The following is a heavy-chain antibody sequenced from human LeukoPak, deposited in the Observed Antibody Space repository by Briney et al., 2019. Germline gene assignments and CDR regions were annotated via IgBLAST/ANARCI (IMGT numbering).Heavy chain of an antibody. D-gene: IGHD3-22*01. Sequence: GGSLRLSCAASEFTVSSKYMRWVRQAPGKGLEWVSIIYNDGSSYYADSVKGRFTISRDNSRNTVYLQMNSLRAEDTAVYYCARDRHYYDTSGDRSYFFDYWGQGTLVIVSS. CDR2: IYNDGSS. CDR1: EFTVSSKY. CDR3: ARDRHYYDTSGDRSYFFDY. J-gene: IGHJ4*02. V-gene: IGHV3-53*01.